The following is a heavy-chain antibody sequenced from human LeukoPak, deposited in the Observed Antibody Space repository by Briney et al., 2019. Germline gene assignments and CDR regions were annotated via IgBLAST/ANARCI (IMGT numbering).Heavy chain of an antibody. V-gene: IGHV4-30-4*01. J-gene: IGHJ3*02. Sequence: PSETLSLTCTVSGGSISRGDSYWSWIPQPPGKGLECIVYIYYSGSSYYTPSLKSRVTISVDTSKNQFSLKLSSVTAADTAVYYCARDQGSKLLQAFYIRGQGTMVTVSS. D-gene: IGHD4-23*01. CDR1: GGSISRGDSY. CDR3: ARDQGSKLLQAFYI. CDR2: IYYSGSS.